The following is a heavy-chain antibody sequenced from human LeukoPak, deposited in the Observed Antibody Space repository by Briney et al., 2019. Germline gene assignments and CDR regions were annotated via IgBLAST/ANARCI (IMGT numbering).Heavy chain of an antibody. CDR3: ARALAGPVNYALDV. V-gene: IGHV6-1*01. D-gene: IGHD2-15*01. CDR2: TYYRSKWYE. Sequence: SQTLSLTCVIFGDSVSSNSATWNWIRQSPSRGLEWLARTYYRSKWYEDYSTSLKSRISVSRDTSKNQFSLQVNSVIPDDTAVYFCARALAGPVNYALDVWGQGTTVTVSS. CDR1: GDSVSSNSAT. J-gene: IGHJ6*02.